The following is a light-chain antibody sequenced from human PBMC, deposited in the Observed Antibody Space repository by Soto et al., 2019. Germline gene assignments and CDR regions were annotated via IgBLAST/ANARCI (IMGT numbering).Light chain of an antibody. J-gene: IGLJ1*01. V-gene: IGLV2-14*01. Sequence: QSVLTQPAAVSGSPGQSITISCTGTSSDVGGYKYVSWYQQHPGKAPKLLIYEVSNRPSGVSSRFSGSKSGNTASLTISGLQAEDEADYYCTSKTSTSPYGFGTGTKVTVL. CDR2: EVS. CDR3: TSKTSTSPYG. CDR1: SSDVGGYKY.